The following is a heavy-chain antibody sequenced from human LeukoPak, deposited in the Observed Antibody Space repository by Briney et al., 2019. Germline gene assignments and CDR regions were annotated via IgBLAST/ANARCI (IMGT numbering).Heavy chain of an antibody. J-gene: IGHJ6*02. V-gene: IGHV1-2*02. CDR3: ARDRVTIFGVVFYGMDV. D-gene: IGHD3-3*01. CDR1: GYTFTGYY. CDR2: INPNSGGT. Sequence: ASVKVSCKASGYTFTGYYMHWVRQAPGQGLEWMGWINPNSGGTNYAQKFQGRVTMTRDTSISTAYMELSRLRSDDTAVYYCARDRVTIFGVVFYGMDVWGQGTTVTFSS.